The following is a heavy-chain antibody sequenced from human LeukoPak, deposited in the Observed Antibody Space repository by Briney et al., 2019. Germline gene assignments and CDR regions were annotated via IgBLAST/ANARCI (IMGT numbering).Heavy chain of an antibody. D-gene: IGHD3-10*01. CDR2: IDTSGNT. Sequence: SETLSLTCTVSGGSISSYYWSWIRQPAGKGLEWIGRIDTSGNTNYKPSLKSRVTMSVDTSKNQFSLKLNSVTAADTAVYYCARERITMVRGVIGYWGQGTLVTVSS. CDR1: GGSISSYY. J-gene: IGHJ4*02. CDR3: ARERITMVRGVIGY. V-gene: IGHV4-4*07.